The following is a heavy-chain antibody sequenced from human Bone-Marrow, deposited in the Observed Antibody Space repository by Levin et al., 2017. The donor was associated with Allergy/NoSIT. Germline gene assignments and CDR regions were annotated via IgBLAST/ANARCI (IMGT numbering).Heavy chain of an antibody. CDR1: GFTFSNFA. CDR3: AKNMYGSGTPIDY. J-gene: IGHJ4*02. Sequence: GESLKISCAASGFTFSNFAMSWVRQAPGKGLEWVSVISGSGGSTYYADSVKGRFSISRDNSKNTLYLQMNSLRAEDTAVYYCAKNMYGSGTPIDYWGQGTLVTVSS. V-gene: IGHV3-23*01. CDR2: ISGSGGST. D-gene: IGHD6-25*01.